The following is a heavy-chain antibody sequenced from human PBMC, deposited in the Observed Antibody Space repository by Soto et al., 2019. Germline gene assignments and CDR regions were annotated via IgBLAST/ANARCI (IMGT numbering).Heavy chain of an antibody. V-gene: IGHV3-23*01. CDR3: ARLGGYYPYDAFDI. CDR2: IIDSGGST. Sequence: HPGGSLRLSCAASGFTFSSCAMGWVRQAPGKGLEWVSDIIDSGGSTYYADSVKGRFTISRDNSKNTLYLQMNSLRAEDTAVYYCARLGGYYPYDAFDIWGQGTMVTVSS. CDR1: GFTFSSCA. J-gene: IGHJ3*02. D-gene: IGHD3-22*01.